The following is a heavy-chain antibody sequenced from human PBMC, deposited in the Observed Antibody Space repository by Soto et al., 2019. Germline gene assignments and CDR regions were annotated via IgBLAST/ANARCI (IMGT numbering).Heavy chain of an antibody. J-gene: IGHJ4*02. CDR3: ARHWYGSGTHYPFDS. D-gene: IGHD3-10*01. CDR2: IYYSGST. V-gene: IGHV4-59*08. Sequence: SQTLSLTCTVSDGSISSYYWSWIRQPPGKGLEWIGYIYYSGSTDHNPSLKSRVTISVDTSKNQFSLKLSSVTAADTAVYFCARHWYGSGTHYPFDSWGQGTLVTVSS. CDR1: DGSISSYY.